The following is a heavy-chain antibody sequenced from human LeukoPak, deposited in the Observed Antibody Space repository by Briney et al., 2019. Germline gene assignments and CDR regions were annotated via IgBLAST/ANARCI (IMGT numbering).Heavy chain of an antibody. J-gene: IGHJ5*02. CDR1: GFTFSSYG. CDR2: IRYDGSNK. V-gene: IGHV3-30*02. D-gene: IGHD3-22*01. CDR3: AKETYYYDSSGYYSWFDP. Sequence: PGVSLTLSCAASGFTFSSYGMHWVRQAPGKGLEWVAFIRYDGSNKYYADSVKGRFTISRDNSKNTLYLQINSLRAEDTAVYYCAKETYYYDSSGYYSWFDPWGQGTLVTVSS.